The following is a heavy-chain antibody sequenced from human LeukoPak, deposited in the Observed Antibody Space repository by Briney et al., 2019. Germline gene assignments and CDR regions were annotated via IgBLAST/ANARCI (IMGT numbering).Heavy chain of an antibody. Sequence: ETLLCTPSGYILRGLDMKWARQAPGKGLEWISYICGRGKTIYYEDSVKGRFTISRDDAKNFLYLQIDRLRAEDTTVYYCARDLYYDGSGNCVPGLPDSWGWGTLVTVSS. CDR1: GYILRGLD. CDR2: ICGRGKTI. D-gene: IGHD3-10*01. V-gene: IGHV3-48*03. J-gene: IGHJ4*02. CDR3: ARDLYYDGSGNCVPGLPDS.